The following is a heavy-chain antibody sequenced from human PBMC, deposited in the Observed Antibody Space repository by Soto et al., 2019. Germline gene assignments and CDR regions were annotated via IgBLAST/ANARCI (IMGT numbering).Heavy chain of an antibody. CDR1: GYTFTSYG. V-gene: IGHV1-18*01. J-gene: IGHJ4*02. CDR3: ARDRRYSGYASTKDRYDY. D-gene: IGHD5-12*01. CDR2: ISAYNGNT. Sequence: QVQLVQSGAEVKKPGASVKVSCKASGYTFTSYGISWVRQAPGQGLEWMGWISAYNGNTNYAQKLQGRVTMTTDPSTSTAYMELRSLRSDDTAVYYCARDRRYSGYASTKDRYDYWGQGTLVTVSS.